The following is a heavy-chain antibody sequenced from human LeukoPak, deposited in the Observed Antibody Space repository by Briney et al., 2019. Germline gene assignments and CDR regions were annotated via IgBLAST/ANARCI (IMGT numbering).Heavy chain of an antibody. V-gene: IGHV4-34*01. CDR2: INHSGST. CDR3: ARLTTMVRGVIGSYYYYGMDV. CDR1: GGSFSGYY. Sequence: SETLSLTCAVYGGSFSGYYWSWIRQPPGKGLEWIGEINHSGSTNYNPSLKSRVTIPVDTSKNQFSLKLSSVTAADTAVYYCARLTTMVRGVIGSYYYYGMDVWGQGTTVTVSS. D-gene: IGHD3-10*01. J-gene: IGHJ6*02.